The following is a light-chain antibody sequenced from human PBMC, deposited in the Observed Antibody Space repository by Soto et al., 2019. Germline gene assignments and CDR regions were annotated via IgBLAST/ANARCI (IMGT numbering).Light chain of an antibody. Sequence: DIQMTQSPSTLSASVGDRVTITCRASQSISAWLAWYQQKPWKAPNLLIYKASSLESGVPSRFSGSGSGTEFTLTISSLQPDDFATYYCQQYSTNPLTFGGGTTVEIK. CDR1: QSISAW. J-gene: IGKJ4*01. CDR3: QQYSTNPLT. CDR2: KAS. V-gene: IGKV1-5*03.